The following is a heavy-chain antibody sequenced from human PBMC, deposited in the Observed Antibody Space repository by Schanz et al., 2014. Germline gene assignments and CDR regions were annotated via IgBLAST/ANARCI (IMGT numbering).Heavy chain of an antibody. Sequence: QVQLVQSGAEVKKPGASVKVSCKASGYTFTSYGISWVRQAPGQGLEWMGWISPYNGNTNYAQKLQGRVTMTADTFTSTADMDLRSLRSDDTAVYYCARDQSPYTNSSDVRYFDYWGQGSLVTVSS. CDR3: ARDQSPYTNSSDVRYFDY. V-gene: IGHV1-18*01. CDR2: ISPYNGNT. J-gene: IGHJ4*02. D-gene: IGHD6-6*01. CDR1: GYTFTSYG.